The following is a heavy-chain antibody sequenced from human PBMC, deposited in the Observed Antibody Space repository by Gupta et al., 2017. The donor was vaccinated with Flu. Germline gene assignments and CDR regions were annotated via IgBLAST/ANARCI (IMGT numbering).Heavy chain of an antibody. V-gene: IGHV1-69*06. CDR1: GGTFSSYY. D-gene: IGHD3-22*01. Sequence: QVQLVQSGAEVKKPGSSVKVPCKASGGTFSSYYVSWVRQAPGQRPEWMGAIIPSLGTANYAQEFQGRVTITADRSTSTTYMELSSLRSENTAVYYWTLTLGVSRFDFWGQGTLVTVSS. CDR3: TLTLGVSRFDF. CDR2: IIPSLGTA. J-gene: IGHJ4*02.